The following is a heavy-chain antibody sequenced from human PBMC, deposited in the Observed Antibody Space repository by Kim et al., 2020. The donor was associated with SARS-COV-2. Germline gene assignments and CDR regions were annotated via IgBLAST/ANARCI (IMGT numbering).Heavy chain of an antibody. CDR2: IIPIFGTA. Sequence: SVKVSCKASGGTFSSYAISWVRQAPGQGLEWMGGIIPIFGTANYAQKFQGRVTITADESTSTAYMELSSLRSEDTAVYYCAREYYYDSSGYYSRSYWYFDLWGRGTLVTVSS. CDR3: AREYYYDSSGYYSRSYWYFDL. D-gene: IGHD3-22*01. V-gene: IGHV1-69*13. J-gene: IGHJ2*01. CDR1: GGTFSSYA.